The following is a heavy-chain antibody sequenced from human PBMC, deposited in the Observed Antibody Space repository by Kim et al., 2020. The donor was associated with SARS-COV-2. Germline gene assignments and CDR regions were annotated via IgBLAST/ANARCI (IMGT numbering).Heavy chain of an antibody. D-gene: IGHD3-22*01. CDR1: GFTFSSYA. CDR3: AKPEKFDVSGYYD. Sequence: GGSLRLSCTASGFTFSSYAMTWVRQAPGKGLEWISRISVGGGTTYYADSVKGRFTIFRDDTKNTLNLQMNSLRAEDTAVYFCAKPEKFDVSGYYDWGQGTLVTVSS. CDR2: ISVGGGTT. J-gene: IGHJ4*02. V-gene: IGHV3-23*01.